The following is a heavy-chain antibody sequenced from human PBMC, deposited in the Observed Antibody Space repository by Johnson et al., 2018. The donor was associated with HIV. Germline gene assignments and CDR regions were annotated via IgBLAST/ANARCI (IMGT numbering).Heavy chain of an antibody. Sequence: QEKLVESGGGVVQPGRSLRLSCAASGFTFSSYGMHWVRQAPGKGLEWVAFIRYDGSNKYYADSVKGRFTISRDNSKNTLYLQMNSLRAEDTAVYYCARDTDIVVVPARGDAFDIWGQGTMVTVSS. CDR2: IRYDGSNK. CDR1: GFTFSSYG. D-gene: IGHD2-2*01. J-gene: IGHJ3*02. V-gene: IGHV3-30*02. CDR3: ARDTDIVVVPARGDAFDI.